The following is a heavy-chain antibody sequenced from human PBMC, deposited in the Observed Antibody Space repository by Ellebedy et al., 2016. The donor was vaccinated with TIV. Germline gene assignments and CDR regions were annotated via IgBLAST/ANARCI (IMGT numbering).Heavy chain of an antibody. J-gene: IGHJ5*02. Sequence: SVKVSXXASGGNFRSLVISWVRQAPGQGLEWMGQITPIFGSANYAQKFRDRVTITADESTSTAYLELRSLRFEDTATYYCANDLNWFNPWGQGTLVSVSS. CDR1: GGNFRSLV. D-gene: IGHD3/OR15-3a*01. CDR2: ITPIFGSA. CDR3: ANDLNWFNP. V-gene: IGHV1-69*13.